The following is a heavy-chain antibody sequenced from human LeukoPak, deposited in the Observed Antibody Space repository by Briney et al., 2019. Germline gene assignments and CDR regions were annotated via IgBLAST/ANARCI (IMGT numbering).Heavy chain of an antibody. CDR1: GGSISSYY. D-gene: IGHD3-16*01. J-gene: IGHJ3*02. V-gene: IGHV4-59*01. Sequence: PSQTLSLTCTVSGGSISSYYWSWIRQPPGKGLEWIGYIYYSGSTNYNPSLKSRVTISVDTSKNQFSLKLSSVTAADTAVYYCARDPRGLYAFDIWGQGTMVTVSS. CDR2: IYYSGST. CDR3: ARDPRGLYAFDI.